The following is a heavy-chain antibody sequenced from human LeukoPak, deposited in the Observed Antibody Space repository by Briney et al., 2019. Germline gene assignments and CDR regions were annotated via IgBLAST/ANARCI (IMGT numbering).Heavy chain of an antibody. Sequence: GGSLSLSCAASGFAFSSYSMNWVRQAPGKGLEWVSSISSSSSYIYYADSVKGRFTISRDNAKNSLYLQMNSLRAEDTAVYYCARDLPSPYYYDSSGYYTFDYWGQGTLVTVSS. CDR2: ISSSSSYI. CDR3: ARDLPSPYYYDSSGYYTFDY. V-gene: IGHV3-21*01. D-gene: IGHD3-22*01. J-gene: IGHJ4*02. CDR1: GFAFSSYS.